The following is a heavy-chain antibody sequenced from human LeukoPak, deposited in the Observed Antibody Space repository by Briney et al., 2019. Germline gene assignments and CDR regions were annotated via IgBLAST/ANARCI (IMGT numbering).Heavy chain of an antibody. CDR1: GFTFSSYS. CDR2: ISSSSSYI. V-gene: IGHV3-21*01. CDR3: AAMRYCSSTSCYSLEFDP. J-gene: IGHJ5*02. D-gene: IGHD2-2*01. Sequence: GGSLRLSCAAPGFTFSSYSMNWVRQAPGKGLEWVSSISSSSSYIYYADSVKGRFTISRDNAKNSLYLQMNSLRAEDTAAYYCAAMRYCSSTSCYSLEFDPWGQGTLVTVSS.